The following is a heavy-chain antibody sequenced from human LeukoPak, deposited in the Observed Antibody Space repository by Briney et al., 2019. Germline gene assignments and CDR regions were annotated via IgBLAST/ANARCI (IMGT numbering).Heavy chain of an antibody. CDR1: GYTFTGYY. D-gene: IGHD1-26*01. Sequence: APVKVSCKASGYTFTGYYMHWVRRAPGQGLEWMGWINPNSGGTNYAQKFQGRVTMTRDTSISTAYMELSRLRSDDTAVYYCASRQWETRGLFDYWGQGTLVTVSS. CDR3: ASRQWETRGLFDY. J-gene: IGHJ4*02. CDR2: INPNSGGT. V-gene: IGHV1-2*02.